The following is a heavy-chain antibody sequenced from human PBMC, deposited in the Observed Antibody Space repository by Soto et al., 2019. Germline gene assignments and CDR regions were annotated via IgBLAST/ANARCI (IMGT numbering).Heavy chain of an antibody. CDR1: GYTFSSYG. CDR2: ISAYNGNT. CDR3: ARDHGYIDSWSWFDP. V-gene: IGHV1-18*01. Sequence: GASVKVSCKTSGYTFSSYGVTWVRQAPGQGLERMGWISAYNGNTNCVQKFQDRVTMTTDTSTSTAYLELRSLRSDDTAVYYCARDHGYIDSWSWFDPWGQGTLVTVSS. J-gene: IGHJ5*02. D-gene: IGHD6-13*01.